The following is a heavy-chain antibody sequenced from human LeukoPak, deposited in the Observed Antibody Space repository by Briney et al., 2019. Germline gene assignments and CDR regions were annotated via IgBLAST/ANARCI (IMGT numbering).Heavy chain of an antibody. V-gene: IGHV4-61*02. CDR1: GGSISSGSYY. Sequence: PSETLSLTCTVSGGSISSGSYYWSWIRQPAGKGLEWIGRIYTSGSTNYNPSLKSRVTISVDTSKSQFSLKLSSVTAADTAVYYCARDTQPSDFDIWGQGTMVTVSS. CDR3: ARDTQPSDFDI. D-gene: IGHD1-1*01. CDR2: IYTSGST. J-gene: IGHJ3*02.